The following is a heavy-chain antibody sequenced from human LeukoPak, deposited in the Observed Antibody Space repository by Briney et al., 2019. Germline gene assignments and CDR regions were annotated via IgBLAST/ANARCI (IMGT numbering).Heavy chain of an antibody. V-gene: IGHV4-4*07. CDR1: GVSFSDYY. D-gene: IGHD2-8*01. CDR2: IYTSGSA. CDR3: ARGPPRNGAFDI. Sequence: PSETLSLTCTVSGVSFSDYYWNWIRQPAGKGLEWIGRIYTSGSANYNPSLRSRVTMSVGTSKNQFSLKLSSVTAADTAVYYCARGPPRNGAFDIWGQGTMVTVSS. J-gene: IGHJ3*02.